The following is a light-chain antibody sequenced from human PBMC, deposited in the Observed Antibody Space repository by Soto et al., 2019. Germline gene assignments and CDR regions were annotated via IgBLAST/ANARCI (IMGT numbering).Light chain of an antibody. J-gene: IGKJ1*01. Sequence: DIQLTQSPSTLSASVGDRVTITCRASQNVSRWLAWYQQKPGKAPKLLIFDVSNLESGVPSRFSGSGCGTVFTLTISSLHFEDFATYYCQQYDYSRTFGQGTKLEIK. CDR3: QQYDYSRT. CDR1: QNVSRW. CDR2: DVS. V-gene: IGKV1-5*01.